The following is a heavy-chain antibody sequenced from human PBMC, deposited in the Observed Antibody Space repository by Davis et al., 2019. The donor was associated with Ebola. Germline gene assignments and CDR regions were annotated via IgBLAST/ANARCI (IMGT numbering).Heavy chain of an antibody. CDR3: AKPKRIQLWLDY. V-gene: IGHV1-46*01. CDR2: IIPIFGTA. D-gene: IGHD5-18*01. J-gene: IGHJ4*02. CDR1: GYTFTSYY. Sequence: ASVKVSCKASGYTFTSYYMHWVRQAPGQGLEWMGGIIPIFGTANYAQKFQGRVTITRDTSASTAYMELSSLRSEDTAVYYCAKPKRIQLWLDYWGQGTLVTVSS.